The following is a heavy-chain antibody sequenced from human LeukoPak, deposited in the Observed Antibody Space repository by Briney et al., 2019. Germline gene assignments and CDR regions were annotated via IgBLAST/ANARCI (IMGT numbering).Heavy chain of an antibody. CDR3: ARNYYGGDDY. J-gene: IGHJ4*02. Sequence: GSSVKVSCKASGGTFSSYAISWVRQAPGQGLEWMGRIIPIFGIANYAQKFQGRVTITADKSTSTAYMELSSLSSEDTAVYYCARNYYGGDDYWGQGTLVTVSS. V-gene: IGHV1-69*04. CDR1: GGTFSSYA. CDR2: IIPIFGIA. D-gene: IGHD4-23*01.